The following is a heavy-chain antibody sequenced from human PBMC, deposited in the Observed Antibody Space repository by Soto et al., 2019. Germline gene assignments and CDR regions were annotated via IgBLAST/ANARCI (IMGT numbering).Heavy chain of an antibody. D-gene: IGHD3-16*01. J-gene: IGHJ3*02. V-gene: IGHV3-66*01. Sequence: EVQLVVSGGGLVQPGGSLRLSCAASGFTVRANYMTWVRQAPGRGLEWVSILQSNGDTFYADSARGRFIISRDTSRKTLFLQTNGLRDEDTAVYFFARGGAARQEGPFDIWGQGTMVTVSS. CDR1: GFTVRANY. CDR2: LQSNGDT. CDR3: ARGGAARQEGPFDI.